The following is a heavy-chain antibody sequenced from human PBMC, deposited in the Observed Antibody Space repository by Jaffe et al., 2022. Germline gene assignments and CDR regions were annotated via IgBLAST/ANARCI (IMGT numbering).Heavy chain of an antibody. D-gene: IGHD5-12*01. Sequence: EVQLVESGGGLVQPGGSLRLSCAASGFTFSSYWMSWVRQAPGKGLEWVANIKQDGSEKYYVDSVKGRFTISRDNAKNSLYLQMNSLRAEDTAVYYCAREESTWDIVATTPYYFDYWGQGTLVTVSS. CDR2: IKQDGSEK. CDR1: GFTFSSYW. J-gene: IGHJ4*02. V-gene: IGHV3-7*01. CDR3: AREESTWDIVATTPYYFDY.